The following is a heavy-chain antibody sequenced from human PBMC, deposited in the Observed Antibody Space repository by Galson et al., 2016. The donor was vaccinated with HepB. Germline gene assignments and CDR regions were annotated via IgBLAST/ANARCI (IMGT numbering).Heavy chain of an antibody. CDR2: ISGSGGST. V-gene: IGHV3-23*01. D-gene: IGHD1-1*01. CDR1: GLTFSSYA. CDR3: AKDVPPLHWTWGYDAFDI. Sequence: SLRLSCAASGLTFSSYAMSWVRQAPGKGLEWVSIISGSGGSTYYADSVRGRFTISRDNSKNTVSLQMNSLRAEDTAVYYCAKDVPPLHWTWGYDAFDIWGQGTMVIGSA. J-gene: IGHJ3*02.